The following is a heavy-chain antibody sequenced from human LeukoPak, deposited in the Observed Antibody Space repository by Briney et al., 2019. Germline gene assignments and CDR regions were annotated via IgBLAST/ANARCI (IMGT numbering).Heavy chain of an antibody. V-gene: IGHV1-18*01. D-gene: IGHD3-3*01. CDR2: ISAYHGNT. Sequence: ASVKVSCKASGYTFTSYGISWVRQAPGQGLEWMGWISAYHGNTNYAQRLQGRVTMTTDTSTSTAYMELRSLRSDDTAVYYCARDPYDFWSGRYYYYYYMDVWGKGTTVTVSS. CDR1: GYTFTSYG. CDR3: ARDPYDFWSGRYYYYYYMDV. J-gene: IGHJ6*03.